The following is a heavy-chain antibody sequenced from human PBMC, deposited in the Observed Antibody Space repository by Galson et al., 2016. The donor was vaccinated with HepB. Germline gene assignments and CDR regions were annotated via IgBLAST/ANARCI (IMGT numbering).Heavy chain of an antibody. J-gene: IGHJ6*02. CDR2: IYYTGIT. CDR1: GGSISSSTCY. CDR3: ARRPIVGHTTSAMDV. V-gene: IGHV4-39*01. D-gene: IGHD1-26*01. Sequence: SETLSLTCTVSGGSISSSTCYWDWVRQPPGKGLEWIGAIYYTGITAYNSSLESRVTMSVETSKNQFSLKLSSVTAADTAVYCCARRPIVGHTTSAMDVWGQGTKVTVSS.